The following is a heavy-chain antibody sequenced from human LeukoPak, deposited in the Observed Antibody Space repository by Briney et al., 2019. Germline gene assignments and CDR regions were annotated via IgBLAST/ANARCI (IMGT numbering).Heavy chain of an antibody. V-gene: IGHV1-18*01. D-gene: IGHD5-12*01. J-gene: IGHJ4*02. CDR1: GYTFTSYG. CDR2: ISGYDDTT. Sequence: ASVKVSCKASGYTFTSYGIAWVRQAPGQGLEWMGWISGYDDTTNYAQKLQGRVTMTTDTSTSTGYMELRSLRSDDTAVYYCARWSLIHTNYFDYWGQGTLVTVSS. CDR3: ARWSLIHTNYFDY.